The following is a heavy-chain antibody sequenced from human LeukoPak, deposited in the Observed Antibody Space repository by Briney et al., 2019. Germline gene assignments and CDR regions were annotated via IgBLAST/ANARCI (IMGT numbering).Heavy chain of an antibody. Sequence: GGSLRLSCAASGFTFSSYAMHWVRQAPGQGLGWVAVISYDGSNKYYADSVKGRFTISRDNSKNTLYLQMNSLRAEDTAVYYCAKRSGNNPLYYFDYWGQGTLVTVSS. J-gene: IGHJ4*02. CDR1: GFTFSSYA. V-gene: IGHV3-30-3*02. D-gene: IGHD1-14*01. CDR3: AKRSGNNPLYYFDY. CDR2: ISYDGSNK.